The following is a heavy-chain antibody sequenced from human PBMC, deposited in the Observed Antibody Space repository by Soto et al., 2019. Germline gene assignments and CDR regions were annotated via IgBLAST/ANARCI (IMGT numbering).Heavy chain of an antibody. CDR3: ARDNDVLRFLEWGKELDY. V-gene: IGHV1-3*01. D-gene: IGHD3-3*01. CDR1: GYTFTSYA. Sequence: QVQLVQSGAEVKKPGASVKVSCKAYGYTFTSYAMHWVRQAPGQRLEWMGWINAGNGNTKYSQKFQGRVTITRDTSASTAYMELSSLRSEDTAVYYCARDNDVLRFLEWGKELDYWGQGTLVTVSS. J-gene: IGHJ4*02. CDR2: INAGNGNT.